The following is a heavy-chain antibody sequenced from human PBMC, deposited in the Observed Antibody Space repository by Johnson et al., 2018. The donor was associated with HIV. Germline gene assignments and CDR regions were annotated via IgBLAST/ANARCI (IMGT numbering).Heavy chain of an antibody. CDR1: RFTFSDYY. V-gene: IGHV3-11*04. CDR3: ALRSGYYGTESLDI. CDR2: ISSSGGTI. D-gene: IGHD3-22*01. J-gene: IGHJ3*02. Sequence: QMLLVESGGGLVKPGGSLRLSCSASRFTFSDYYMSWIRQTPGKGLEWVSYISSSGGTIYYADSVKGRFSISRDNAKNSLNLQMNSLRPEDTAVYYCALRSGYYGTESLDIWGEGTMFTVSS.